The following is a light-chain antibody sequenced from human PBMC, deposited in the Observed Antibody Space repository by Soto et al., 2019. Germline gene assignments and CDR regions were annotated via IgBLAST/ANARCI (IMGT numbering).Light chain of an antibody. CDR2: GAS. V-gene: IGKV3-20*01. CDR1: QSVSSNY. CDR3: QQYGSSPWT. J-gene: IGKJ1*01. Sequence: EIVLTQSPGTLSLSPGERATLSCRASQSVSSNYLAWYQQKPGQAPRPLIYGASSRATGITDRFSGSGAGTDFTLTISRLESEDFAVYYCQQYGSSPWTFGQGTKVDIK.